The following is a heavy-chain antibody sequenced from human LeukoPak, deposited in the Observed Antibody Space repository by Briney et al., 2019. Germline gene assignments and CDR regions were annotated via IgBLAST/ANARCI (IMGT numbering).Heavy chain of an antibody. D-gene: IGHD5-18*01. CDR3: ARGARTARIKFDY. V-gene: IGHV4-34*01. CDR1: GGSFSGYY. CDR2: INHSGST. J-gene: IGHJ4*02. Sequence: SETLSLTCAVYGGSFSGYYWSWIRQPPGKGLEWIGEINHSGSTNYNPSLKSRVTISVDTSKNQFSLKLSSVTAADTAVYYCARGARTARIKFDYWGQGTLVTVSS.